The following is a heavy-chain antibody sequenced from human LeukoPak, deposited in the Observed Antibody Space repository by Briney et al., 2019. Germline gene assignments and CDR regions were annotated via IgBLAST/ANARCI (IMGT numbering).Heavy chain of an antibody. Sequence: GGSLRLSCPVSGFTLRSYSMNWVRQAPGKGLEWVASISSSSDYIYYADSVKGRFTISRDNANKSLYLEMNSLRAEDTAVYYCARDFGEFDYWGQGTLVTVSS. CDR1: GFTLRSYS. CDR3: ARDFGEFDY. J-gene: IGHJ4*02. D-gene: IGHD3-10*01. V-gene: IGHV3-21*01. CDR2: ISSSSDYI.